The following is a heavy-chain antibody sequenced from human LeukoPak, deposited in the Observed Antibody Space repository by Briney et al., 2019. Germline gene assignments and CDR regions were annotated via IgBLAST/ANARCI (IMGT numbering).Heavy chain of an antibody. V-gene: IGHV3-33*01. CDR3: ARDFSSGYDSSGYWN. D-gene: IGHD3-22*01. CDR2: IWYDGSNK. Sequence: GGSLRLSCAASGFTFINYVMHWVRQAPGKGLEWVAVIWYDGSNKYYADSVTGRFTIPRDNSKHTLYLQMNSLRAEDTAVYYCARDFSSGYDSSGYWNWGQGTLVTVSS. J-gene: IGHJ4*02. CDR1: GFTFINYV.